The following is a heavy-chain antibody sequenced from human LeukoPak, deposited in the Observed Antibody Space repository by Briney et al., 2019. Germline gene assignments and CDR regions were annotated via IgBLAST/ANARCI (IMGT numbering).Heavy chain of an antibody. V-gene: IGHV4-39*01. D-gene: IGHD6-13*01. J-gene: IGHJ4*02. CDR3: ARRKQQLGFDY. CDR2: IYYSGST. CDR1: VGSISSSSYY. Sequence: SETLSLTCTVSVGSISSSSYYWGWIRQPPGKGLEWSGSIYYSGSTYYNPSLKSRVTISVDTSKNQFSLKLSSVTAADTAVYYCARRKQQLGFDYWGQGTLVTVSS.